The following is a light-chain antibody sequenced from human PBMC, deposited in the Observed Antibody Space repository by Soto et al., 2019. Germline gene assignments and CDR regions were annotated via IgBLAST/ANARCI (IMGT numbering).Light chain of an antibody. Sequence: DIPMAQSPSPLSSSLGKKSTINFRASQGIRNDLGWYQQKPGKAPKRLIYATSNLQSGVPSRFSGSASGTEFTLTISSLQPEDFATYYCLQHNTYVWTFGQGTKVDIK. V-gene: IGKV1-17*01. CDR1: QGIRND. J-gene: IGKJ1*01. CDR2: ATS. CDR3: LQHNTYVWT.